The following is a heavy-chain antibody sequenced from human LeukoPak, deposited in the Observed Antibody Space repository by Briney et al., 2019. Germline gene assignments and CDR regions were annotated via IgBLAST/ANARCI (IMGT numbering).Heavy chain of an antibody. CDR1: GGSINSYY. D-gene: IGHD6-13*01. J-gene: IGHJ4*02. V-gene: IGHV4-59*01. CDR3: AREVVAAAGTVDY. Sequence: SETLSLTCTVSGGSINSYYGSWIRQPPGKGLEWIGYIYYSGSTNYNPSLKSRVTISVDTSKNQFSLKLSSVTAADTAVYYCAREVVAAAGTVDYWGQGTLVTVSS. CDR2: IYYSGST.